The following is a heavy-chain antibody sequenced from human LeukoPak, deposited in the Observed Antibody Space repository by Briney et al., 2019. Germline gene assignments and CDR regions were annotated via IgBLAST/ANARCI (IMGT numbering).Heavy chain of an antibody. Sequence: SVKVSCKASGYTFTSYAINWVRQAPGQGLEWMGGIIPIFGTANYAQKFQGRVTITADESTSTAYMELSSLRSEDTAIYYCARDLNGDYALFGYWGQGTLVTVSS. CDR3: ARDLNGDYALFGY. CDR2: IIPIFGTA. V-gene: IGHV1-69*13. CDR1: GYTFTSYA. D-gene: IGHD4-17*01. J-gene: IGHJ4*02.